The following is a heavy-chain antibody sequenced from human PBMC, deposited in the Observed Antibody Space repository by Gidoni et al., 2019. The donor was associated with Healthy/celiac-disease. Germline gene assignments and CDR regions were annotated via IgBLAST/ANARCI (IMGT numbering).Heavy chain of an antibody. CDR3: ARVGGVVPAAMRFDP. Sequence: EVQLVESGGGLVQPGGSLRRSCAAPGFTLSSYWISWGRKAPGKGLEWVANINQDGSEKYYVDSVKGRFTISRDNAKNSLYLQMNSLRAEDTAVYYCARVGGVVPAAMRFDPWGQGTLVTVSS. V-gene: IGHV3-7*01. J-gene: IGHJ5*02. CDR2: INQDGSEK. CDR1: GFTLSSYW. D-gene: IGHD2-2*01.